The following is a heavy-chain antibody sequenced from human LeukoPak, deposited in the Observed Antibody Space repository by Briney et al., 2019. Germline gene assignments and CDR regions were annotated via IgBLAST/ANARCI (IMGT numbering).Heavy chain of an antibody. CDR3: ARVSDTAMVTGDFDY. V-gene: IGHV1-18*01. CDR1: GYTFTTYG. Sequence: ASAKVSCKTSGYTFTTYGISWVRQAPGQGLEWMGWISAYNGNTNYAQKLQGRVTMTTDTSTSTAYMELRSLRSDDTAVYYCARVSDTAMVTGDFDYWGQGTLVTVSS. D-gene: IGHD5-18*01. J-gene: IGHJ4*02. CDR2: ISAYNGNT.